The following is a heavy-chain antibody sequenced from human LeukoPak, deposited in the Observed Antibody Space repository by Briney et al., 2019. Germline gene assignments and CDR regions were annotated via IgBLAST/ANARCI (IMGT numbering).Heavy chain of an antibody. CDR1: GFTFSSYG. J-gene: IGHJ4*02. V-gene: IGHV3-30*18. CDR2: ISYDGSNK. D-gene: IGHD6-19*01. Sequence: PGRSLRLSCAASGFTFSSYGMYWVRQAPGKGLEWVALISYDGSNKYYADSVKGRFTISRDNSKNTLYLQMNSLRGEDTAVYYCAKDEIGAVAGLIDYWGQGTLVTVSS. CDR3: AKDEIGAVAGLIDY.